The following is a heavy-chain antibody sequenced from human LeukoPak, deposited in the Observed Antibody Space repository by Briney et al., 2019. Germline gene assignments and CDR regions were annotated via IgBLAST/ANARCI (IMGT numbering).Heavy chain of an antibody. Sequence: GGSLRLSCAASGFTFSDYYMSWIRQALGKGLEWVSYISSSSSYTNYADSVKGRFTISRDNAKNSLYLQMNSLRAEDTAVYYCARSGYDILTGFDYWGQGTLVTVSS. CDR2: ISSSSSYT. J-gene: IGHJ4*02. CDR3: ARSGYDILTGFDY. V-gene: IGHV3-11*03. CDR1: GFTFSDYY. D-gene: IGHD3-9*01.